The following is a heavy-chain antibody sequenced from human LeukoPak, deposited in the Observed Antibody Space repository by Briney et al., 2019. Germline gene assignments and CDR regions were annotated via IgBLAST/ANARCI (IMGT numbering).Heavy chain of an antibody. CDR3: ARLYGDDS. CDR1: GFTFSSYA. J-gene: IGHJ5*01. V-gene: IGHV3-30*04. D-gene: IGHD4-17*01. Sequence: GGSLRFSCAASGFTFSSYAMHWVRQAPGKGLEWVAVISYDGSNKYYADSVKGRFTISRDNSKNTLYLQMNSLRAEDTAVYYCARLYGDDSWGQGTLVTVSS. CDR2: ISYDGSNK.